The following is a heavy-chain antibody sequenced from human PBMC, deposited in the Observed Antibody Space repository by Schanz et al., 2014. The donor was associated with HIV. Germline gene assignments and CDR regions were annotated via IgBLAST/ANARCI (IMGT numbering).Heavy chain of an antibody. CDR3: AKAYCSSTICPPPYYYGMDV. CDR1: GFTFSTYA. CDR2: MRGSDDST. Sequence: EVKLSESGGGLVQPGGSLRLSCVASGFTFSTYAMSWVRQAPGKGLEWVSGMRGSDDSTFYADSVKGRFTISRDNSKSTLYLQMNSLRAEDTAVYYCAKAYCSSTICPPPYYYGMDVWGQGTTVIVSS. J-gene: IGHJ6*02. D-gene: IGHD2-2*01. V-gene: IGHV3-23*01.